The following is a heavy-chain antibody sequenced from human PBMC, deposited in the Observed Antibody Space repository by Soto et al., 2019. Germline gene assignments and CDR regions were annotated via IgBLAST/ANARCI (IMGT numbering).Heavy chain of an antibody. CDR1: GFTFNNYA. CDR3: ARDHGSGYDFFWFDP. J-gene: IGHJ5*02. D-gene: IGHD5-12*01. CDR2: IIGNSCTT. V-gene: IGHV3-23*01. Sequence: GSLRLSCAASGFTFNNYAMSWVRQAPGKGLKWVSAIIGNSCTTYYADSVKGRYTISRDNAKNSLYLQMNSLRAEDTAVYYCARDHGSGYDFFWFDPWGQGTLVTVSS.